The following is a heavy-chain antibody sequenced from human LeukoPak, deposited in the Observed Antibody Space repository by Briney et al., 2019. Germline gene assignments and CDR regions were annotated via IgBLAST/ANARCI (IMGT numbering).Heavy chain of an antibody. CDR2: IPNDGSKT. CDR3: ANERGYNYGYSFDY. V-gene: IGHV3-30-3*02. CDR1: GFTFSNYA. J-gene: IGHJ4*02. Sequence: PGGSLRLSCAGSGFTFSNYAMTWVRQAPGKGLEWVAAIPNDGSKTYYADSVKGRFTISRDNSKNTLYLQMNSLRTEDTAVYYCANERGYNYGYSFDYWGQGTLVTVSS. D-gene: IGHD5-18*01.